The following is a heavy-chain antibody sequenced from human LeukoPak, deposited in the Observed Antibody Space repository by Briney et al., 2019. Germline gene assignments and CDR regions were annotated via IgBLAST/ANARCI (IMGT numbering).Heavy chain of an antibody. CDR2: VSASGGNT. CDR3: AKSFYSGWSYSTFDY. J-gene: IGHJ4*02. CDR1: GFTFSSYA. D-gene: IGHD6-19*01. V-gene: IGHV3-23*01. Sequence: QPGGSLRLSCAASGFTFSSYAMSWVRQAPGKGLEWVSLVSASGGNTYYADSVKGRFTISRDNSKNTLHLHMNSLRVGDTAVYYCAKSFYSGWSYSTFDYWGQGTLVTVSS.